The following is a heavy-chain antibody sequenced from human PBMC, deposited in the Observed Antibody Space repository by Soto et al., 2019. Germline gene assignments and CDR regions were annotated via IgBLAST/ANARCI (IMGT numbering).Heavy chain of an antibody. Sequence: ASVTVSCKASVYTFTSYAMHWVRQAPGQRLEWMGWINAGNGNTKYSQKFQGRVTITRDASASTAYMELSSLRSEDTAVYYCARSAYCSGGSCYLFPDYWGQGTLVTVSS. V-gene: IGHV1-3*01. CDR1: VYTFTSYA. CDR3: ARSAYCSGGSCYLFPDY. J-gene: IGHJ4*02. CDR2: INAGNGNT. D-gene: IGHD2-15*01.